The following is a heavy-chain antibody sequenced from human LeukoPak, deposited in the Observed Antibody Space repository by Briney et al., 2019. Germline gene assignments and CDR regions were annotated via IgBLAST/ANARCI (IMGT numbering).Heavy chain of an antibody. Sequence: GGSLRLSCAASGFTFSSYSMNWVRQAPGKGGEWGSYISSGSSTIYYADSVKGRFTISRDNANNSLYLQMHSLRAEDTAVYYCARALGSSGNYWSYYYYMDVWGKGTTVTVSS. CDR1: GFTFSSYS. CDR2: ISSGSSTI. V-gene: IGHV3-48*01. D-gene: IGHD3-22*01. CDR3: ARALGSSGNYWSYYYYMDV. J-gene: IGHJ6*03.